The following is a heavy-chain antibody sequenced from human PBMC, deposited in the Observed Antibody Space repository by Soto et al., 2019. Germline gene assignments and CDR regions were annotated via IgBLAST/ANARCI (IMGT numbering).Heavy chain of an antibody. D-gene: IGHD3-16*02. V-gene: IGHV3-66*01. CDR3: ATVLGNYVAGSYRWGGVCYYHLDV. Sequence: EVQLVESGGGLVQPGGSLRLSCAASGFTVSSNYMSWVRQAPGKGLEWVSVIYSGGSTYYADSVKGRFTISRDNSKNTMYLHMNSLRAEDTAVYYCATVLGNYVAGSYRWGGVCYYHLDVWGKGTTVTVSS. J-gene: IGHJ6*03. CDR1: GFTVSSNY. CDR2: IYSGGST.